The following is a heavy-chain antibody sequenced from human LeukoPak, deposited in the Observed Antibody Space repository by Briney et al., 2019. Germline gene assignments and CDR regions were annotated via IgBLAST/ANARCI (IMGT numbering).Heavy chain of an antibody. Sequence: GGSLRLSCAASGFTFDDYAMHWVRQAPGKGLDWVSVISWNSGSIGYADSVKGRFTISRDNSKNTLYLKMNSLRAEDTAVYYCAKGHGWEASYYYYYMDVWGKGTRSPSP. J-gene: IGHJ6*03. CDR1: GFTFDDYA. CDR2: ISWNSGSI. V-gene: IGHV3-9*01. D-gene: IGHD1-26*01. CDR3: AKGHGWEASYYYYYMDV.